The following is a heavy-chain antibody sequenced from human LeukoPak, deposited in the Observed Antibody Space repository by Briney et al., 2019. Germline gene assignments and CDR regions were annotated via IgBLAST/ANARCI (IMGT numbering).Heavy chain of an antibody. D-gene: IGHD4-23*01. V-gene: IGHV4-39*07. J-gene: IGHJ4*02. CDR2: GYYSGST. CDR3: ARANGGNMWRGHYFDC. Sequence: SETLSLTCTVSGGSIRSSSYYWGWIRQPPGKGLEWIESGYYSGSTYYNPSLKSRVTISVDTSKNQFSLKLRSVTAADTAAYYCARANGGNMWRGHYFDCWGQGTLVTVSS. CDR1: GGSIRSSSYY.